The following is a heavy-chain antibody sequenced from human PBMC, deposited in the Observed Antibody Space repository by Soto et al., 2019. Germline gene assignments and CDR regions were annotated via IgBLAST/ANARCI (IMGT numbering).Heavy chain of an antibody. CDR2: INPSGGST. CDR1: GYTFTSYY. V-gene: IGHV1-46*01. CDR3: ARGSYGDYASVYFDY. Sequence: QVQLVQSGAEVKKPGASVKVSCKASGYTFTSYYMHWVRQAPGQGLEWMGIINPSGGSTSYAQKFQGRVTMTRDMSTSTVYMELSSLRSEDTAVYYCARGSYGDYASVYFDYWGQGTLVTVSS. D-gene: IGHD4-17*01. J-gene: IGHJ4*02.